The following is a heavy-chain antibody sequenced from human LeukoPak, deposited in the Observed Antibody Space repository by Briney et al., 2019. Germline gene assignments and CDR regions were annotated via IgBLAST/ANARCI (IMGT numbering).Heavy chain of an antibody. D-gene: IGHD4-17*01. CDR2: INPDSGGT. V-gene: IGHV1-2*02. CDR3: ARDLAYGDYIFDY. CDR1: GYTFTGYY. Sequence: ASVKVSCQASGYTFTGYYMHWVRQAPGQGLDGMGWINPDSGGTNYAQKFQGRVTMTRDKSISTAYMELSRLRSDDTAVYYCARDLAYGDYIFDYWGQGTLVTVSS. J-gene: IGHJ4*02.